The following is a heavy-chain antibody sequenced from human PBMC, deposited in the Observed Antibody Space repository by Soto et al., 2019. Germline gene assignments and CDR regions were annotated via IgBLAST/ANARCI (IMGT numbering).Heavy chain of an antibody. V-gene: IGHV3-23*01. CDR2: ISGSGGST. D-gene: IGHD1-7*01. CDR3: AKDQPGTTGGYYYGMDV. J-gene: IGHJ6*02. CDR1: GFTFSSYA. Sequence: ETLRLSCAASGFTFSSYAMSWVRQAPGKGLEWVSAISGSGGSTYYADSVKGRFTISRDNSKNTLYLQMNSLRAEDTAVYYCAKDQPGTTGGYYYGMDVWGQGTTVTVSS.